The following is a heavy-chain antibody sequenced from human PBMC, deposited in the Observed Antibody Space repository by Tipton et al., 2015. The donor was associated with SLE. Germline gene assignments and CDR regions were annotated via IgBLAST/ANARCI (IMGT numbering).Heavy chain of an antibody. Sequence: TLSLTCTVSCGSISSGGYYWSWIRQHPGKGRGWIGYIYYSGSTYYNPSLKSRVTISVDTSKNQFSLKLSPVTAADTAVYYCASKDGYNSPVAFDIWGQGTMVTVSS. V-gene: IGHV4-31*03. D-gene: IGHD5-24*01. CDR2: IYYSGST. CDR3: ASKDGYNSPVAFDI. CDR1: CGSISSGGYY. J-gene: IGHJ3*02.